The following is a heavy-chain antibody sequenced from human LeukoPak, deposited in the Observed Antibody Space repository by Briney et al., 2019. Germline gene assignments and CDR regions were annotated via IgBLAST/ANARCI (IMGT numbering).Heavy chain of an antibody. CDR1: GFTVNSNY. V-gene: IGHV3-53*01. CDR2: IYSDGRT. J-gene: IGHJ4*02. Sequence: GGSLRLSCAASGFTVNSNYMSWVRQAPGKGLEWVSLIYSDGRTYYADSVKGRSTISRDNSKNTLHLQMNNLRAEDTAMYYCARVFGYDNSASREGYWGQGTLVTVSS. D-gene: IGHD3-22*01. CDR3: ARVFGYDNSASREGY.